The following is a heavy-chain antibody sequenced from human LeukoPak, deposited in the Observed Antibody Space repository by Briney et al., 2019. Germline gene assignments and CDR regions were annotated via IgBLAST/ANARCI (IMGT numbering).Heavy chain of an antibody. CDR3: AKITIFGVVIGY. CDR1: GFTFSSYA. V-gene: IGHV3-23*01. J-gene: IGHJ4*02. CDR2: ISGSGGST. D-gene: IGHD3-3*01. Sequence: GGSLRLSCAASGFTFSSYAMSWVRQAPGKGLEWVSAISGSGGSTYYADSVKGRFTISRDNSKNTLYLQMNSLSAEDTAVYYCAKITIFGVVIGYWGQGTLVTVSS.